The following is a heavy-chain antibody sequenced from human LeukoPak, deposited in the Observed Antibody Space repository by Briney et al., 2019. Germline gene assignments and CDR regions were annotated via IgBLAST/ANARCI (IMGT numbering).Heavy chain of an antibody. CDR2: ISHDGINT. D-gene: IGHD3-10*01. CDR3: AKGPAMVRGTFDP. V-gene: IGHV3-30*18. Sequence: PGGSLRLSCAASGFTFSNYAMHWVRQDSGRGLDWVAVISHDGINTYYADSVKGRFTISRDNAKNSLYLQMNSLRTEETAVYYCAKGPAMVRGTFDPWGQGTLVTVSS. CDR1: GFTFSNYA. J-gene: IGHJ5*02.